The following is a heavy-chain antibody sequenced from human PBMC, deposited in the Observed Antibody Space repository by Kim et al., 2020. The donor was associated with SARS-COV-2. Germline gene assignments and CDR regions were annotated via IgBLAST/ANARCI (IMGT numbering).Heavy chain of an antibody. J-gene: IGHJ4*02. CDR2: INSDGGTT. D-gene: IGHD1-26*01. CDR3: ASRRYTGTYYYFDY. V-gene: IGHV3-74*01. CDR1: GFTFSSYW. Sequence: GGSLRLSCAASGFTFSSYWMHWVRQAPGKGLVWVSRINSDGGTTSYADSVKGRFTISRDNAKSTLYLQMNSLRAGDTAVYYCASRRYTGTYYYFDYWGQGSHVTVTS.